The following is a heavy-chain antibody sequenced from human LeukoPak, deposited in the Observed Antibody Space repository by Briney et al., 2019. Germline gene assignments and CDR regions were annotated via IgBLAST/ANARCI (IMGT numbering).Heavy chain of an antibody. CDR2: ISGSGGST. CDR1: GFTFSSYA. CDR3: AKDHIVGATTEVLCGWIDP. J-gene: IGHJ5*02. D-gene: IGHD1-26*01. V-gene: IGHV3-23*01. Sequence: GGSLRLSCAASGFTFSSYAMSWVRQAPGNGLEWVSAISGSGGSTYYADSVKGRFTISRDNSKNTLYLQMNSLRAEDTAVYYCAKDHIVGATTEVLCGWIDPWGQGTLVTVSS.